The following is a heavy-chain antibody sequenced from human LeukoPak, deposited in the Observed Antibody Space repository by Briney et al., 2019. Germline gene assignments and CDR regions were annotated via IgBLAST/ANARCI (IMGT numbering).Heavy chain of an antibody. J-gene: IGHJ4*02. V-gene: IGHV4-59*11. D-gene: IGHD6-19*01. CDR3: ARDTSSGWLGY. Sequence: SETLSLTCTVSGGSISSHYWSWIRQPPGKGLEWIGYIYYSGSTNYNPSLKSRVTISVDTSKNQFSLKLSSVTAADTAVYYCARDTSSGWLGYWGQGTLVTVSS. CDR1: GGSISSHY. CDR2: IYYSGST.